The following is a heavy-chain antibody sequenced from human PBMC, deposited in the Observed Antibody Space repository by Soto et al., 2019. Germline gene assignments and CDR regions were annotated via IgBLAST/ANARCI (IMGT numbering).Heavy chain of an antibody. CDR3: ARSRGAAAGINWFDP. CDR2: INPNSGIT. CDR1: GYRFTSYY. Sequence: QVQVVQSGAEVKKPGASVKICCKASGYRFTSYYMHWVRQAPGQGLEWMGIINPNSGITNYAQNFQGRVTMTRDTSTSTVYMELSSLKSEDTAVYYCARSRGAAAGINWFDPWGQGTLVTVSS. D-gene: IGHD6-13*01. V-gene: IGHV1-46*03. J-gene: IGHJ5*02.